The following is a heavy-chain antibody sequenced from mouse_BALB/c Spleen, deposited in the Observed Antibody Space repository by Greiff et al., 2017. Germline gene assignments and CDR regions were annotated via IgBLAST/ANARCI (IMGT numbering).Heavy chain of an antibody. CDR3: ARSGGNYFDY. J-gene: IGHJ2*01. CDR1: GYAFSSSW. V-gene: IGHV1-82*01. CDR2: IYPGDGDT. Sequence: QVQLQQSGPELVKPGASVKISCKASGYAFSSSWMNWVKQRPGQGLEWIGRIYPGDGDTNYNGKFKGKATLTADKSSSTAYMQLSSLTSVDSAVYFCARSGGNYFDYWGQGTTLTVSS. D-gene: IGHD3-1*01.